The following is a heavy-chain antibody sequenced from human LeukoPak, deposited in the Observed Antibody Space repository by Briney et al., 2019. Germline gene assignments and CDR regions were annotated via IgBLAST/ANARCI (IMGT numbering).Heavy chain of an antibody. CDR2: ISSSGSTI. CDR1: GSTFSSYE. J-gene: IGHJ3*02. Sequence: PGGSLRLSCAASGSTFSSYEMNWVRQAPGEGLEWVSYISSSGSTIYYADSVKGRFTISRDNAKNSLYLQMNSLRAEDTAVYYCARESRSRPPDAFDIWGQGTMVTVSS. D-gene: IGHD4-17*01. V-gene: IGHV3-48*03. CDR3: ARESRSRPPDAFDI.